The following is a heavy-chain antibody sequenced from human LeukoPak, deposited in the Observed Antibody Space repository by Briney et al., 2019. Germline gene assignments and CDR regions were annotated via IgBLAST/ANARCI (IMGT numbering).Heavy chain of an antibody. Sequence: PGGSLRLSCAASGFTFSSCWMSWVRQAPGKGLEWVANIKQDGSEKYYVDSVKGRFTISRDNAKNSLYLQMNSLRAEDTAVYYCARKVVTTYRGYYYYGMDVWGQGTTVTVSS. CDR2: IKQDGSEK. CDR1: GFTFSSCW. J-gene: IGHJ6*02. D-gene: IGHD2-21*02. CDR3: ARKVVTTYRGYYYYGMDV. V-gene: IGHV3-7*01.